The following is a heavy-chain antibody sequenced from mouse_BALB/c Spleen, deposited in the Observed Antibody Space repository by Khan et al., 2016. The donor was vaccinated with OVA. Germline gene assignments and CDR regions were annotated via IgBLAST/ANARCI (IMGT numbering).Heavy chain of an antibody. CDR2: INPHIGET. V-gene: IGHV1-20*02. CDR1: GYSFTGYF. Sequence: EVQLQQSGPELVKPGASVKISCEASGYSFTGYFMNWVMQSHGQSLEWIGRINPHIGETFYNQKFKDKATLTVDESSSTAPMELRSLASEDSAVYYCTRIDRSDFDYWGQGTTLTVSS. D-gene: IGHD1-1*01. CDR3: TRIDRSDFDY. J-gene: IGHJ2*01.